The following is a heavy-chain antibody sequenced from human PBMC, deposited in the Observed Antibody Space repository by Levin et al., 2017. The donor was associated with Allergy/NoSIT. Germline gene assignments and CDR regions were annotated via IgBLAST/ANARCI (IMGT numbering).Heavy chain of an antibody. Sequence: GGSLRLSCAASGFTFSSYAMSWVRQAPGKGLEWVSAISGSGFSTYYADSVKGRFTISRDNSKNTLYLQMTSLRAEDTAVYDCAKDRAYSSDWYDGCFDLWGRGTLVTVSS. D-gene: IGHD6-19*01. CDR1: GFTFSSYA. J-gene: IGHJ2*01. V-gene: IGHV3-23*01. CDR3: AKDRAYSSDWYDGCFDL. CDR2: ISGSGFST.